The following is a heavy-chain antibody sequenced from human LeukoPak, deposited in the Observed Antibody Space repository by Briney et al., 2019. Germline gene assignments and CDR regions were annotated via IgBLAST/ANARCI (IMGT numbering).Heavy chain of an antibody. V-gene: IGHV3-23*01. CDR1: GFTFSSYA. CDR2: ISGSGGST. D-gene: IGHD3-22*01. Sequence: PGGSLRLSCAASGFTFSSYAMSWVRQAPGKGLEWVSAISGSGGSTYYADSVKGRFTISRDNSKNTLYLQMNSLRAEDTAVYYCARGAYYYDSSGGAFDIWGQGTMVTVSS. J-gene: IGHJ3*02. CDR3: ARGAYYYDSSGGAFDI.